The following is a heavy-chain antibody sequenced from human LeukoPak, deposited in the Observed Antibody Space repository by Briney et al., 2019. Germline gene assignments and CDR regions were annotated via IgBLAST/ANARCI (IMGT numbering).Heavy chain of an antibody. V-gene: IGHV3-74*01. D-gene: IGHD2-2*01. CDR3: VSGGSMEGP. CDR1: GFTFSNYW. Sequence: GGSLRLSCAASGFTFSNYWMHWVRQAPGKGLVWVSRINGDGSTTSYADSVKGRFTISRDNARNTLHLELSSLRAEDTAVYYCVSGGSMEGPWGQGTLVTVSS. CDR2: INGDGSTT. J-gene: IGHJ5*02.